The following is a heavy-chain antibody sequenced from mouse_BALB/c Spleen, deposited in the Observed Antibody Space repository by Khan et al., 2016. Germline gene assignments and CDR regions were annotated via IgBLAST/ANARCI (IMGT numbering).Heavy chain of an antibody. CDR3: ARQYGNYYAMDY. CDR2: ISRGGSYT. V-gene: IGHV5-6*01. J-gene: IGHJ4*01. CDR1: GFTFSSYG. D-gene: IGHD2-10*02. Sequence: EVELVESGGDLVKPGGSLKLSCAASGFTFSSYGMSWVRQTPDKRLEWVATISRGGSYTYYPDSVKGRFTIYRDNAKNTLYLQMSSLKSEDTAMYYCARQYGNYYAMDYWGQGTSVTVSS.